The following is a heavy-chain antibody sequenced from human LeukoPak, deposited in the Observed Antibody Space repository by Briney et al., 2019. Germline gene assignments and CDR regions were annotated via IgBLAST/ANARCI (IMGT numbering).Heavy chain of an antibody. V-gene: IGHV4-34*01. CDR2: INHSGST. CDR3: ARGRRVRVRSWFDP. CDR1: GGSFSDYW. D-gene: IGHD1-14*01. Sequence: SETLTLTCAVYGGSFSDYWYAWIRQSPGKGLEWIGEINHSGSTNYNPSLKSRVTISVDTSKNQFSLKLSSVTAADTAVYYCARGRRVRVRSWFDPWGQGTLVTVSS. J-gene: IGHJ5*02.